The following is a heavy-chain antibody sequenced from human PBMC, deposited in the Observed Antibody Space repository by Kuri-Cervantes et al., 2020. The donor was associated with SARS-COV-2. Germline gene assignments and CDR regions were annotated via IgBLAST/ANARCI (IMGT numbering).Heavy chain of an antibody. CDR1: GFTFSSYS. J-gene: IGHJ4*02. D-gene: IGHD2-2*01. Sequence: GGSLRLSCAASGFTFSSYSMNWVRQAPGKGLEWVSYISSSSSTIYYADSVKGRFTISRDNAKNSLYLQMNSLRAGDTAVYYCARVDCSSTSCYYDYWGQGTLVTVSS. CDR3: ARVDCSSTSCYYDY. V-gene: IGHV3-48*01. CDR2: ISSSSSTI.